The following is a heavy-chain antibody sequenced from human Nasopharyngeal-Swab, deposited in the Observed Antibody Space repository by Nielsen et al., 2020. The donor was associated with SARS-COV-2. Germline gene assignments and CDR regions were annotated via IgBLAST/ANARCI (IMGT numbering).Heavy chain of an antibody. CDR3: ARDREFGELWGY. Sequence: GGSLRLSCAASGFTFSSYSMNWVRQAAGKGLEWVSSISSSSSYIYYADSVKGRFTISRDNAKNSLYLQMNSLRAEDTAVYYCARDREFGELWGYWGQGTLVTVSS. CDR2: ISSSSSYI. V-gene: IGHV3-21*01. D-gene: IGHD3-10*01. J-gene: IGHJ4*02. CDR1: GFTFSSYS.